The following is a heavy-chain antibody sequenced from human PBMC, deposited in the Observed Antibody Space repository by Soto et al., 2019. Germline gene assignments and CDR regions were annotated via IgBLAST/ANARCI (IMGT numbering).Heavy chain of an antibody. V-gene: IGHV4-39*01. J-gene: IGHJ5*02. CDR3: ATRQGGSYNWFDP. D-gene: IGHD2-15*01. Sequence: SETLSLTCTVSGGSISRSSYSWAWIRQPPGKGLEWIGTLYYSGNTYYNPSLKSRVTISVDTSKNQFSLKLSSVTAADTAVYYCATRQGGSYNWFDPWGQGTLVTVSS. CDR2: LYYSGNT. CDR1: GGSISRSSYS.